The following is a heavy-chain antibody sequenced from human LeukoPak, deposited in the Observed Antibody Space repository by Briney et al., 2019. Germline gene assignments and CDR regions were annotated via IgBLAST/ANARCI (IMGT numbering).Heavy chain of an antibody. Sequence: GGSLRLSCAASGNYWMHWARQAPGKGLVWVSHINSDGSWTSYADSVKGRFTISKDNAKNTVYLQMNSLRAEDTAVYYCVSFYETYWGRGTLVTVSS. CDR2: INSDGSWT. D-gene: IGHD2/OR15-2a*01. V-gene: IGHV3-74*01. CDR1: GNYW. CDR3: VSFYETY. J-gene: IGHJ4*02.